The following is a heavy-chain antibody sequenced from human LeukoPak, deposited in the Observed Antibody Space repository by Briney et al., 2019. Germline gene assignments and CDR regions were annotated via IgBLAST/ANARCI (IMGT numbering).Heavy chain of an antibody. CDR1: GYTLTELS. V-gene: IGHV1-2*06. D-gene: IGHD2-2*01. Sequence: ASVKVSCKVSGYTLTELSMHWVRQAPGQGLEWMGRLNPNSGDTNYAQKFQGRVTMTRDTSISTAYMELSRLRSDDTAVYYCARDYCSSTSCLFDYWGQGTLVTVSS. CDR2: LNPNSGDT. CDR3: ARDYCSSTSCLFDY. J-gene: IGHJ4*02.